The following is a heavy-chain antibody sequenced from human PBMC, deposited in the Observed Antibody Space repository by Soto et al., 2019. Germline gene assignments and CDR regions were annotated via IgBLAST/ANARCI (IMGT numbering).Heavy chain of an antibody. D-gene: IGHD1-26*01. CDR3: ATRQRVTSGSSHFYGTDV. V-gene: IGHV3-23*01. CDR2: ISGGTT. Sequence: EVQLLESGGGLVQPGGSLRLSCVASGSTFSSDVMSWVRQAPGKGLEWVSGISGGTTYYADSVKGRFTISRDNFKNTLFLQMNSPRAEDTAVHQSATRQRVTSGSSHFYGTDVWGQATTVTVSS. J-gene: IGHJ6*02. CDR1: GSTFSSDV.